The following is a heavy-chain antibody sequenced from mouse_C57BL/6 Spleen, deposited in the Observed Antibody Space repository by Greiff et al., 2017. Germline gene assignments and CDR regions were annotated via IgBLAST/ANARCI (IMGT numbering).Heavy chain of an antibody. D-gene: IGHD1-1*01. Sequence: QVHVKQPGAELVMPGASVKLSCKASGYTFTSYWMHWVKQRPGQGLEWIGEIDPSDSYTNYNQKFKGKSTLTVDKSSSTAYMQLSSLTSEDSAVYYCARGGDYGSSSWYFDVWGTGTTVTVSS. J-gene: IGHJ1*03. CDR3: ARGGDYGSSSWYFDV. V-gene: IGHV1-69*01. CDR1: GYTFTSYW. CDR2: IDPSDSYT.